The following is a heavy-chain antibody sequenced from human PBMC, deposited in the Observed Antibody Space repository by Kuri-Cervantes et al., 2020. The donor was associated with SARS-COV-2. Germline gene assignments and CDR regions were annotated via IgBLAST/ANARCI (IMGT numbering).Heavy chain of an antibody. CDR2: IRYDGSNK. CDR3: AKLFGKAAAGNRYYYYYMDV. Sequence: GESLKISCAASGFTFSSYGVHWVRQAPGKGLEWVAFIRYDGSNKYYADSVKGRLTISRDNSKNTLYLQMNSLRAEDTAVYYCAKLFGKAAAGNRYYYYYMDVWGKGTTVTVSS. J-gene: IGHJ6*03. D-gene: IGHD6-13*01. V-gene: IGHV3-30*02. CDR1: GFTFSSYG.